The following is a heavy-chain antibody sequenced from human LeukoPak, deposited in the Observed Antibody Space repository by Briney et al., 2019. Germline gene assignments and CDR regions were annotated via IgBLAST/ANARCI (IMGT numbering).Heavy chain of an antibody. D-gene: IGHD4-17*01. J-gene: IGHJ5*02. CDR1: GFTFSNYG. CDR3: AKDPPDYGDYGDWFDP. V-gene: IGHV3-30*18. CDR2: ISYDGSNK. Sequence: GGSLRLSCAASGFTFSNYGMHWVRQAPGKGLEWVAVISYDGSNKYYADSVKGRFTISRDNSKNTLYLQMNSLRAEDTAVYYCAKDPPDYGDYGDWFDPWGQGTLVTVSS.